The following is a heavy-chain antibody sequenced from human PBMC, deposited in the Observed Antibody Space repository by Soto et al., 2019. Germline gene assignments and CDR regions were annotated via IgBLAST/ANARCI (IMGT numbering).Heavy chain of an antibody. CDR3: ARLDCSSTSCYPEHYYYGMDV. D-gene: IGHD2-2*01. CDR1: GFTFSSYG. CDR2: IWYDGSNK. V-gene: IGHV3-33*01. J-gene: IGHJ6*02. Sequence: GGSLRLSCAASGFTFSSYGMHWVRQAPGKGLEWVAVIWYDGSNKYYADSVKGRFTISRDNSKNTLYLQMNSLRAEDTAVYYCARLDCSSTSCYPEHYYYGMDVWGQGTTVTVSS.